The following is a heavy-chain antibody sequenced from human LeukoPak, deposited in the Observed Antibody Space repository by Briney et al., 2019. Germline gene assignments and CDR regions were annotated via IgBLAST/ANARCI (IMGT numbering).Heavy chain of an antibody. D-gene: IGHD2-2*01. V-gene: IGHV3-23*01. CDR3: AKYPCSGTSCTRLGPPYYYYGMDV. CDR1: GFTFGSYA. CDR2: ITGSGVGT. Sequence: GGSLRLSCAASGFTFGSYAMSWVRQAPGAGVEWVSGITGSGVGTYYADSVKGRFTISRDNSKNTLYLQMNSLRAEDTAVYYCAKYPCSGTSCTRLGPPYYYYGMDVWGQGTTVTVSS. J-gene: IGHJ6*02.